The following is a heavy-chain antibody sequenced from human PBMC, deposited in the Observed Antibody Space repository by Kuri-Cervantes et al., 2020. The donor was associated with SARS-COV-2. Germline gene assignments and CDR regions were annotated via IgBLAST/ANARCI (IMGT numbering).Heavy chain of an antibody. CDR3: ARGSYDFWSGYYTGCWFDP. V-gene: IGHV4-34*01. J-gene: IGHJ5*02. CDR1: GGSFSGYY. CDR2: INHSGST. Sequence: SQTLSLTCAVYGGSFSGYYWSWIRQPPGKGLEWIREINHSGSTNYNPSLKSRVTISVDTSKNQFSLKLSSVTAADTAVYYCARGSYDFWSGYYTGCWFDPWGQGTLVTVSS. D-gene: IGHD3-3*01.